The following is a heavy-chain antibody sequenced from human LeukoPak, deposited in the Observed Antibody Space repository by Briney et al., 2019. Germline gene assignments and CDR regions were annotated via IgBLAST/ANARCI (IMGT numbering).Heavy chain of an antibody. CDR2: INHSGNS. Sequence: KPSETLSLTCAVYGESFSDYYFTWIRQPPGKGLEWIGDINHSGNSSYNKSLKSRVTISMDTSKNQVSLRWNSVTAADTAVYYCEMVAAIVGDAYDFWGHGTVVTVSS. CDR3: EMVAAIVGDAYDF. CDR1: GESFSDYY. D-gene: IGHD1-26*01. J-gene: IGHJ3*01. V-gene: IGHV4-34*01.